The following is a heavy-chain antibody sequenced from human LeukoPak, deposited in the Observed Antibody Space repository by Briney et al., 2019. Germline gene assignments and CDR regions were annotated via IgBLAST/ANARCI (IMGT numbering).Heavy chain of an antibody. CDR2: INSDGSST. Sequence: GGSLRPSCAASGFTFSSYWMHWVRQAPGKGLVWVSRINSDGSSTSYADSVKGRFTISRDNAKNTLYLQMNSLRAEDTAVYYCARDNYDFWSGYRFDPWGQGTLVTVSS. CDR1: GFTFSSYW. D-gene: IGHD3-3*01. CDR3: ARDNYDFWSGYRFDP. J-gene: IGHJ5*02. V-gene: IGHV3-74*01.